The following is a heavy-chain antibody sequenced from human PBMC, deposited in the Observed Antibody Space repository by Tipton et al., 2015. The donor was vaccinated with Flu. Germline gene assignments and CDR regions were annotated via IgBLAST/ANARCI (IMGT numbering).Heavy chain of an antibody. CDR2: ISIDSRTK. Sequence: GSLRLSCAASGFNLTSYEVNWVRQAPGKGLEWISYISIDSRTKYYADSVKGRFTISRDNAKKSVSLVLSSLGAEDTAVYYCARDPFLGTGDAFDIWGQGTMVAVSS. V-gene: IGHV3-48*03. D-gene: IGHD1-1*01. J-gene: IGHJ3*02. CDR3: ARDPFLGTGDAFDI. CDR1: GFNLTSYE.